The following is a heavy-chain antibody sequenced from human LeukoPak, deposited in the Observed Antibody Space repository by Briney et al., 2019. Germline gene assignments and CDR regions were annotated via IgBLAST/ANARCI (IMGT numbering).Heavy chain of an antibody. CDR3: AKDLGRSGWSDFDY. D-gene: IGHD6-19*01. J-gene: IGHJ4*02. Sequence: GGSLRLSCAASGFTFNSYAMSWVRQAPGKGLEWVSTISGNGGSTYYADSVKGRFTISRDNSKNTLYLQMNSLRAEDTAVYYCAKDLGRSGWSDFDYWGQGTLVTVSS. CDR2: ISGNGGST. CDR1: GFTFNSYA. V-gene: IGHV3-23*01.